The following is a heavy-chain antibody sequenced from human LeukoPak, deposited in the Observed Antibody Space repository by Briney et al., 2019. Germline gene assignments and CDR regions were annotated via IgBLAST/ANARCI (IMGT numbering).Heavy chain of an antibody. Sequence: ASVKVSCKASGGTFSSYAISWVRQAPGQGLEWMGRIIPIFGIANYAQKFQGRVTITAGKSTSTAYMELSSLRSEDTAVYYCAREWELNYYDSSGYYSYYFDYWGQGTLVTVSS. CDR1: GGTFSSYA. D-gene: IGHD3-22*01. V-gene: IGHV1-69*04. CDR3: AREWELNYYDSSGYYSYYFDY. CDR2: IIPIFGIA. J-gene: IGHJ4*02.